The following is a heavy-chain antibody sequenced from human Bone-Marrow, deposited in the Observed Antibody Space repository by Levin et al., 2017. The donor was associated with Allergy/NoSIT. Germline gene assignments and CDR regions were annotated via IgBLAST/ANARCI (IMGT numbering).Heavy chain of an antibody. J-gene: IGHJ4*02. CDR1: GYTFTHYW. CDR2: IDPSDSHT. D-gene: IGHD3-16*01. Sequence: GESLKISCKASGYTFTHYWISWVRQKPGKGLEWMGRIDPSDSHTTYSPSFQGHVTISVDKSINTAYLPCSSLTPSDTAMYYCSRHTLVSHGDYWGQGTQVTVSS. CDR3: SRHTLVSHGDY. V-gene: IGHV5-10-1*01.